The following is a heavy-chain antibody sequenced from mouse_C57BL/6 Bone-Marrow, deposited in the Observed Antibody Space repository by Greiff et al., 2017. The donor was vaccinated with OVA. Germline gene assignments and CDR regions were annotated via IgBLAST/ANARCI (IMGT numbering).Heavy chain of an antibody. J-gene: IGHJ4*01. CDR2: IDPENGDT. Sequence: EVKLLESGAELVRPGASVKLSCTASGFNITDDYMHWVKQRPEQGLEWIGWIDPENGDTEYASKFQGKATITADTSSNTAYLQLSSLTSEDTAVYYCTTEVADYYAMDYWGQGTAVTVSS. D-gene: IGHD1-1*01. CDR1: GFNITDDY. CDR3: TTEVADYYAMDY. V-gene: IGHV14-4*01.